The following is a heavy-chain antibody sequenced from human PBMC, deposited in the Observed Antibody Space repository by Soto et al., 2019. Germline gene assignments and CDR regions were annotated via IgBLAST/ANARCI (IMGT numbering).Heavy chain of an antibody. D-gene: IGHD5-18*01. Sequence: EVQLVESGGGLVQPGGSLRLSCAASGFTFSTYSMNWVRQAPGKGLEWVSYISKSSRSIYYADSVKGRFTISRDNAKNSLYLQMHRLRCDDTAMYYCARDPGGGGVDTLWGQGSLVTVSS. CDR3: ARDPGGGGVDTL. J-gene: IGHJ1*01. CDR2: ISKSSRSI. CDR1: GFTFSTYS. V-gene: IGHV3-48*01.